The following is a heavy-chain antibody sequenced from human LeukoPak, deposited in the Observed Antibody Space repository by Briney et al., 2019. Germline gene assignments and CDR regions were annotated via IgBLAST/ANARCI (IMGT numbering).Heavy chain of an antibody. CDR1: GFTFSSYW. CDR2: IKQDGSEK. V-gene: IGHV3-7*01. J-gene: IGHJ4*02. D-gene: IGHD3-10*01. CDR3: ARHYYGSLGFIDY. Sequence: GGSLRLSCAASGFTFSSYWMSWVRQAPGKGLEWVANIKQDGSEKYYVDSVKGRFTISRDNAKNSLYLQMNSLRAEDTAGYYCARHYYGSLGFIDYWGQGTLVTVSS.